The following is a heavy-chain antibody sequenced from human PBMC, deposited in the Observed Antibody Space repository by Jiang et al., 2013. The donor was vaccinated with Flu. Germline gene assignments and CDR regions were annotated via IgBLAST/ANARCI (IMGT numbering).Heavy chain of an antibody. V-gene: IGHV3-30*18. J-gene: IGHJ5*02. CDR3: AKDPGIAVAGTENWFDP. D-gene: IGHD6-19*01. CDR1: GFTFSSYG. CDR2: ISYDGSNK. Sequence: VQLVESGGGLVQPGRSLRLSCAASGFTFSSYGMHWVRQAPGKGLEWVAVISYDGSNKYYADSVKGRFTISRDNSKNTLYLQMNSLRAEDTAVYYCAKDPGIAVAGTENWFDPWGQGTLVTVSS.